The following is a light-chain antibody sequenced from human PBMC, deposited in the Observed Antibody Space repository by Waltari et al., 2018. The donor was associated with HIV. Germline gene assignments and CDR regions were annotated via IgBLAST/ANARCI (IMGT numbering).Light chain of an antibody. CDR1: EDISRS. CDR3: QHYHNLPWT. CDR2: DVS. Sequence: DIQMTQSPSSLSAAVGDRVTITCRASEDISRSLNWYHQRPGKAPKLLIFDVSQLHAGVPSRFSGAGSGTDFTVTISHLQPEDLGTYYCQHYHNLPWTFGQGTKVQIK. V-gene: IGKV1-33*01. J-gene: IGKJ1*01.